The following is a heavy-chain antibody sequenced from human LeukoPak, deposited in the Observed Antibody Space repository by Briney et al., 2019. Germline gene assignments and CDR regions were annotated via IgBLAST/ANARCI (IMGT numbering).Heavy chain of an antibody. CDR3: ASPGGYYFDY. D-gene: IGHD1-26*01. CDR2: IIPILGIA. V-gene: IGHV1-69*02. Sequence: GTXXXXXISWVRQAPGQGLEWMGRIIPILGIANYAQKFQGRVTITADKSTSTAYMELSSLRSEDTAVYYCASPGGYYFDYWGQGTLVTVSS. CDR1: GTXXXXX. J-gene: IGHJ4*02.